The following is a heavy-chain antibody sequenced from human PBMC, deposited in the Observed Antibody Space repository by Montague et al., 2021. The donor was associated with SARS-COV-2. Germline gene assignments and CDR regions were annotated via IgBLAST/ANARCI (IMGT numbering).Heavy chain of an antibody. CDR2: VYRTGGT. CDR3: ARTGAYDHFDY. V-gene: IGHV4-4*02. CDR1: GGSVNSTNW. D-gene: IGHD5-12*01. J-gene: IGHJ4*02. Sequence: SETLSLTCTVSGGSVNSTNWWSWVRQPPGKGLEWIAEVYRTGGTMFNPGFRSRVTLSIDRSKNLFSLNLTSVTVADTAVYYCARTGAYDHFDYWGPGTLVIVSS.